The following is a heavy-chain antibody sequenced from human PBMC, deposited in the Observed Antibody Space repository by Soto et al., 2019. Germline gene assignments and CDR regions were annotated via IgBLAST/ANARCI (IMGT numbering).Heavy chain of an antibody. CDR2: IDNAGTDS. D-gene: IGHD3-10*01. J-gene: IGHJ6*04. CDR3: ARGWFGPDV. Sequence: EVQLVESGGGLVQPGGSLRLSCAASGFTISGRSMHWVRQAPGKGLVWVSGIDNAGTDSTYADSVKGRFTSSRDNAKNRLYLQMNSLRVEDTAVYYCARGWFGPDVWGKGTTVTVSS. CDR1: GFTISGRS. V-gene: IGHV3-74*01.